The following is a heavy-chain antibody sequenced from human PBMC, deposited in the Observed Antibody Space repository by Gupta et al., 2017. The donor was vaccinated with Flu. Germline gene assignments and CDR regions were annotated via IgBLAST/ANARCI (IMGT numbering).Heavy chain of an antibody. J-gene: IGHJ5*02. CDR3: AKYGICSSTSCTTRGCER. CDR1: GFTFDDYA. CDR2: LSWDGRRI. V-gene: IGHV3-9*01. D-gene: IGHD2-2*01. Sequence: EVQLVESGGGLVQPGRSLRLSCTASGFTFDDYAMHWVRQAPGKGLEWVSGLSWDGRRIGYAGAVKGRFTISRDNAKNSLYLQMESLRHEDTALYYCAKYGICSSTSCTTRGCERWGQGALGIVAS.